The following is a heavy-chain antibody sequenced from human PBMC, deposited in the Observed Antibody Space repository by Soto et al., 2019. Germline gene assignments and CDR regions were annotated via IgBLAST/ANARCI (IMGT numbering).Heavy chain of an antibody. CDR2: INPSGGST. V-gene: IGHV1-46*01. D-gene: IGHD5-12*01. CDR1: GYTFASYE. J-gene: IGHJ6*02. CDR3: ASATYDQVLLGYYGMDV. Sequence: QVQLVQSGAEVKKPGASVKVSSKASGYTFASYEMHWVRQAPGQGLEWMGIINPSGGSTSYAQKFQGTVTMTRDTSTSTVYMELSSLRSEDTAVYYCASATYDQVLLGYYGMDVWGQGTTVTVSS.